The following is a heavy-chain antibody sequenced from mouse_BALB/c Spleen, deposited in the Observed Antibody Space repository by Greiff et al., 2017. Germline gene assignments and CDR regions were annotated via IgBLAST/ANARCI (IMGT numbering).Heavy chain of an antibody. CDR1: GFSLTGYG. CDR2: IWGDGST. Sequence: QVQLQQSGPGLVAPSQSLSITCTVSGFSLTGYGVNWVRQPPGKGLEWLGMIWGDGSTDYNSALKSRLSISKDNSKSQVFLKMNSLQTDDTARYYCARDSRITTDTWFAYWGQGTLVTVAA. D-gene: IGHD1-2*01. J-gene: IGHJ3*01. V-gene: IGHV2-6-7*01. CDR3: ARDSRITTDTWFAY.